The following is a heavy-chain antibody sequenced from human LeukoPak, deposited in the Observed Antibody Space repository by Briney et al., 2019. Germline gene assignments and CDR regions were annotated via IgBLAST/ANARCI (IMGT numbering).Heavy chain of an antibody. CDR1: GFTFRSYA. D-gene: IGHD3-9*01. J-gene: IGHJ4*02. CDR3: AISYDILTGYDY. V-gene: IGHV3-23*01. CDR2: VSGGGGST. Sequence: GGSLRLSCAASGFTFRSYAMSWVRQAPGKGLEWVSAVSGGGGSTYYADSVKGRSTISRDNSKTTLYLQMNRLRAEDTAVYYCAISYDILTGYDYWGQGTLVTVSS.